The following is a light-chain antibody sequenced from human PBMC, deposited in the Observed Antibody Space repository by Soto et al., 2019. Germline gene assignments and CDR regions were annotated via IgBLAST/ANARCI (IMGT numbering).Light chain of an antibody. V-gene: IGKV3-11*01. J-gene: IGKJ5*01. Sequence: EIVLTQSPATLSLSPGEGATVSCRASQSVSSHLAWYQQKRGQAPRLLIYDASSRASGIPARVSGRGSGTDFTLTISYLEPADFAIYYCQQGGNWPLTFGQGTRLESK. CDR1: QSVSSH. CDR2: DAS. CDR3: QQGGNWPLT.